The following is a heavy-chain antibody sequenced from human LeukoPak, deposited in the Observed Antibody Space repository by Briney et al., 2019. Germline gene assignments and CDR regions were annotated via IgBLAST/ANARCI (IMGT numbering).Heavy chain of an antibody. CDR1: GFTFDDYA. CDR2: ISWNSGSI. D-gene: IGHD6-19*01. Sequence: PGRSLRLSCAASGFTFDDYAMHWVRQAPGKGLEWVSGISWNSGSIGYADSVKGRFTISRDNAKNSLYLQMNSLRAEDTAVYYCARMDVYSSGWDHWGQGTLVTVSS. V-gene: IGHV3-9*01. CDR3: ARMDVYSSGWDH. J-gene: IGHJ4*02.